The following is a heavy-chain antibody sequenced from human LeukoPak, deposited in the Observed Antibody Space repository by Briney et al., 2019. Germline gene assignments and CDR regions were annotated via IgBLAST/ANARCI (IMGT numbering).Heavy chain of an antibody. Sequence: GGSLRLSSAASGFTFSSYWMSWVRQAPGKGLEWVANIKQDGSEKYYVDSVKGRFTISRDNAKNSLYLQMNSLRAEDTAVYYCARADPSLVYYFDYWGQGTLVTVSS. CDR2: IKQDGSEK. CDR3: ARADPSLVYYFDY. CDR1: GFTFSSYW. D-gene: IGHD2-8*01. V-gene: IGHV3-7*01. J-gene: IGHJ4*02.